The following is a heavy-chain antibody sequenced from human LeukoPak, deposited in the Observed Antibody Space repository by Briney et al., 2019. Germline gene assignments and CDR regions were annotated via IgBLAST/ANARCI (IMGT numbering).Heavy chain of an antibody. CDR2: IYYSGTT. CDR1: GGSISSYY. CDR3: ARGVYVAAAQYGY. J-gene: IGHJ4*02. V-gene: IGHV4-59*01. D-gene: IGHD6-13*01. Sequence: SETLSLTCTVSGGSISSYYWSWIRQPPARGLEWIGYIYYSGTTNYNPSLKSRVTISVDTSKNQFSLKLSSVTAADTAVYYCARGVYVAAAQYGYWGQGTLVTVSS.